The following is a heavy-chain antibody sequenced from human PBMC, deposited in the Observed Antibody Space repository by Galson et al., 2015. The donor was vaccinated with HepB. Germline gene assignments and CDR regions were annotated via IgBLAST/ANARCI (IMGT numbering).Heavy chain of an antibody. CDR2: IIPIFGTA. CDR1: GGTFSRYA. J-gene: IGHJ4*02. CDR3: AGGYSYGYAAFYFDY. V-gene: IGHV1-69*13. D-gene: IGHD5-18*01. Sequence: SVKVSCKASGGTFSRYAISWVRQAPGQGLEWMGGIIPIFGTANYAQKFQGRVTVTADESTSTAYMELSSLRSEDTAVYYCAGGYSYGYAAFYFDYWGQGTLVTVSS.